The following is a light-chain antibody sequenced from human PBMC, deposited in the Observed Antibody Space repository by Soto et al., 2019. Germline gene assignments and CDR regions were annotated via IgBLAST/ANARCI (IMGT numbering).Light chain of an antibody. CDR2: LGS. Sequence: DMVMTQSPLSLPVTPGEPASISCRSSQSLLHSNGYNYLDWYLQKPGQSPQLLNFLGSNRASGGRDRFSGSGSGTDFTLKISRVGAEDVGVYYCMQALRAPYTFGLGTKLEIK. J-gene: IGKJ2*01. CDR3: MQALRAPYT. CDR1: QSLLHSNGYNY. V-gene: IGKV2-28*01.